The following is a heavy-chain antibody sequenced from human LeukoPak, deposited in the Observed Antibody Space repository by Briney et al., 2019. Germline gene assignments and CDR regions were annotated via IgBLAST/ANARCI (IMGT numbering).Heavy chain of an antibody. CDR2: ITGSGGST. CDR1: GFTFSSYA. V-gene: IGHV3-23*01. Sequence: PGGSLRLSCAASGFTFSSYAMSWVRQAPGKGLEWVSVITGSGGSTYYADSVKGRFTISGDNSKNTLYLQMNSLRAEDTAVYYCAKGGVAARLRVYYFDYWGQGTLVTVSS. D-gene: IGHD6-6*01. CDR3: AKGGVAARLRVYYFDY. J-gene: IGHJ4*02.